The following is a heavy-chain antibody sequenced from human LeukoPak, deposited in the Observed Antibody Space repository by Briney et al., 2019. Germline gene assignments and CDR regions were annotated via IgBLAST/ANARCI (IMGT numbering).Heavy chain of an antibody. CDR1: GFTFSTYA. Sequence: GGSLRLSCAASGFTFSTYAMNWVRQAPGEGLEWVSAISGSGGSTYYADSVKGRFSISRDNSKNTLYLQMNSLRAEDTAEYYYAKEGTYYYDFDSWGQGTLVTVSS. CDR2: ISGSGGST. J-gene: IGHJ4*02. V-gene: IGHV3-23*01. CDR3: AKEGTYYYDFDS. D-gene: IGHD3-22*01.